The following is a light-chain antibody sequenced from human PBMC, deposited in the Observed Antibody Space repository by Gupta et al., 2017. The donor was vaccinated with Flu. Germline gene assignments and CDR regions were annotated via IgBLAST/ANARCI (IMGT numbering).Light chain of an antibody. CDR3: SARERSRNEAV. V-gene: IGLV10-54*04. J-gene: IGLJ3*02. CDR1: SNYVGYQE. Sequence: ATPTCTGNSNYVGYQEAARQQRPQRHPPKVQSDTNNHRPSGITERFSASRSGNTDAVIITGLQPESEDDYYCSARERSRNEAVFGGGTKVTVL. CDR2: TNN.